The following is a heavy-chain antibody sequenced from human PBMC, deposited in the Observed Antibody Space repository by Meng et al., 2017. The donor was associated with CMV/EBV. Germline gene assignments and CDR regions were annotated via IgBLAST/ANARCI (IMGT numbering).Heavy chain of an antibody. J-gene: IGHJ4*02. Sequence: SVKVSCKASGGTFSSYAISWVRQAPGQGLEWMGGIIPIFGTANYAQKFQGRVTITMDESTSTAYMELSSLRSEDTAVYYCARGLRYSSSWLFQHDYWGQGTLVTVSS. D-gene: IGHD6-13*01. CDR2: IIPIFGTA. CDR3: ARGLRYSSSWLFQHDY. V-gene: IGHV1-69*05. CDR1: GGTFSSYA.